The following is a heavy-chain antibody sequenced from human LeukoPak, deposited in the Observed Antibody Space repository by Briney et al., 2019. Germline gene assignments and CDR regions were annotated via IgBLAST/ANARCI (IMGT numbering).Heavy chain of an antibody. CDR3: ARMSWYFGRHYYYYMDV. CDR2: IYTSGST. J-gene: IGHJ6*03. CDR1: GGSISSYY. Sequence: SETLSLTCTVSGGSISSYYWSWIRQPPGKGLEWIGYIYTSGSTNYNPSLKSRVTISVDTSKNQFSLKLSSVTAADTAVYYCARMSWYFGRHYYYYMDVRGKGTTVTVSS. D-gene: IGHD6-13*01. V-gene: IGHV4-4*09.